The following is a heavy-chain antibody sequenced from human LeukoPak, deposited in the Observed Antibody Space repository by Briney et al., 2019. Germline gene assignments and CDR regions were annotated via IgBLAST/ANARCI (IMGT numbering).Heavy chain of an antibody. CDR2: IIPIFGTA. D-gene: IGHD2-15*01. Sequence: ASVKVSCKASGGTFSSYAISWVRQAPGQGLEWMGGIIPIFGTANYAQKFQGRVTITADESTSTAYMELSSLRSEDTAVYYCASAGGSAGKFDYWGQGTLVTVSS. CDR1: GGTFSSYA. CDR3: ASAGGSAGKFDY. J-gene: IGHJ4*02. V-gene: IGHV1-69*13.